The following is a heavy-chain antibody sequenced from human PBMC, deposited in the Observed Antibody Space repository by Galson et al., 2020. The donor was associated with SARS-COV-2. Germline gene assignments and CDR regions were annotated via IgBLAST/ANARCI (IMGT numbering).Heavy chain of an antibody. V-gene: IGHV1-18*01. CDR2: ISAYNGNT. Sequence: ASVKVSCKASGYTFTSYGISWVRQAPGQGLEWMGWISAYNGNTNYAQKLQGRVTMTTDTSTSTAYMELRSLRSDDTAVYYCARVYYDYVWGSYRPYYFDYWGQGTLVTVSS. D-gene: IGHD3-16*02. CDR1: GYTFTSYG. J-gene: IGHJ4*02. CDR3: ARVYYDYVWGSYRPYYFDY.